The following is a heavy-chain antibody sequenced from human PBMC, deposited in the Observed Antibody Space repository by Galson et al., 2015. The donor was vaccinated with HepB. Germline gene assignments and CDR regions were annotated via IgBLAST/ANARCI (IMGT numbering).Heavy chain of an antibody. CDR3: ARGQDLNNDNWFDP. CDR2: IKQDGSEK. Sequence: SLRLSCAASGFTFSSYWMSWVRQAPGKGLEWVANIKQDGSEKYYVDSVKGRFTISRDNAKNSLYLQMNSLRAEDTAVYYCARGQDLNNDNWFDPWGQGTLVTVSS. D-gene: IGHD1/OR15-1a*01. CDR1: GFTFSSYW. J-gene: IGHJ5*02. V-gene: IGHV3-7*01.